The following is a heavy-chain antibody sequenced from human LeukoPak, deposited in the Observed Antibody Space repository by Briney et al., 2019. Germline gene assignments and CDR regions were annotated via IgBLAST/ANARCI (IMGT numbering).Heavy chain of an antibody. CDR3: AKGGKGYSGYDLSFDY. CDR2: ISGSGGGT. CDR1: GFTFSTYA. J-gene: IGHJ4*02. D-gene: IGHD5-12*01. Sequence: GGSLRLSCAASGFTFSTYAMSWVRQAPGNGLEWVSAISGSGGGTYYADSVKGRFTISRDNPKNTLYLQMNSLRAEDTAVYYCAKGGKGYSGYDLSFDYWGQGTLVTVSS. V-gene: IGHV3-23*01.